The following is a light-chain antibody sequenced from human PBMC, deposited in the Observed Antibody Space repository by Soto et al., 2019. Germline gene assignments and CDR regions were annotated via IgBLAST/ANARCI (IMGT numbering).Light chain of an antibody. V-gene: IGKV1-33*01. CDR1: QDITNS. CDR3: QQYYDLPQT. CDR2: DAS. Sequence: DIHMTQSPSSLSASVGDRVTISCQASQDITNSLNWYQQRPGKAPKLLIFDASNFETGVPSRFSGSGSGTHFTLTITSLQPEDIAKYYCQQYYDLPQTFGPGTKVDI. J-gene: IGKJ3*01.